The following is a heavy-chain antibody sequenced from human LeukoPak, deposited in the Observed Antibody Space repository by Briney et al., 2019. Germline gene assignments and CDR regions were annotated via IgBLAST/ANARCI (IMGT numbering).Heavy chain of an antibody. CDR3: AKSRYSSSSYDYGMDV. J-gene: IGHJ6*02. V-gene: IGHV3-23*01. Sequence: PGGSLRLSCAASGFTFSSYAMSWVRQAPGKGLEWVSAISGSGGSTYYADSVKGRFTISRDNSKNTLYLQTNSLRAEDTAVYYCAKSRYSSSSYDYGMDVWGQGTTVTVSS. D-gene: IGHD6-6*01. CDR2: ISGSGGST. CDR1: GFTFSSYA.